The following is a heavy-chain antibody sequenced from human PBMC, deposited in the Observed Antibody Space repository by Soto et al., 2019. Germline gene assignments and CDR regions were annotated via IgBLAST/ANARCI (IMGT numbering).Heavy chain of an antibody. CDR2: KPYTGSP. D-gene: IGHD7-27*01. CDR3: AKVGWGGDS. V-gene: IGHV4-61*01. CDR1: GDSVSRGSYH. J-gene: IGHJ4*02. Sequence: QVQLQESGPGLVKPSETLSLTCMVSGDSVSRGSYHWSWIRHPPGKGLEWIGFKPYTGSPDYYPSLRSRVVISIARSKNQFSLRLSSVTATDTAVYFCAKVGWGGDSWGQGTLVTVSS.